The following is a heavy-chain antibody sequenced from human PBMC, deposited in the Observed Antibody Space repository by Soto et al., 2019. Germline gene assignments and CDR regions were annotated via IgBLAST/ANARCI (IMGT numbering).Heavy chain of an antibody. CDR1: GDSSSSGGYS. Sequence: QLQLQESGSGLVKPSQTLSLTCAVSGDSSSSGGYSWSWIRQPPGKGLEWIGYIYHSGSTYYNPSRKSRVTISVDRSKNQFSLKLSSVTAADTAGYYCARAGGLGAVAVDYWGQGTLVTVSS. CDR3: ARAGGLGAVAVDY. V-gene: IGHV4-30-2*01. J-gene: IGHJ4*02. CDR2: IYHSGST. D-gene: IGHD6-19*01.